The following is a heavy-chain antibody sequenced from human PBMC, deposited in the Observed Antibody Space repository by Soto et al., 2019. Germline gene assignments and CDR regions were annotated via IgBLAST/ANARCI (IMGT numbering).Heavy chain of an antibody. CDR1: GFSLRTSGMC. J-gene: IGHJ3*02. D-gene: IGHD3-22*01. CDR3: ARIPYYYDSSGYYCGAFDI. Sequence: SGPTLVNPTQTLTLTCTFSGFSLRTSGMCVSWLRQPPGKALEWLALIDWDDDKYYSTSLKTWITISKDTSKNQVVLTMTNMDPVDTATYYCARIPYYYDSSGYYCGAFDIWGQGTMVTVSS. CDR2: IDWDDDK. V-gene: IGHV2-70*01.